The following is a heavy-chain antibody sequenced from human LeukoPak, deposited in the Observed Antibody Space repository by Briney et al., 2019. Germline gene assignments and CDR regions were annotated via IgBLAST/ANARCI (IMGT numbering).Heavy chain of an antibody. Sequence: GESLKISCKGSGYSSTSYWINWVRQMPGKGLEWMGKIDPSDSYTNYSPSFQGHVTISADKSISTAYLQWSSLKASDTAMYYCASINGYGDPSGGYWGQGTLVTVSS. D-gene: IGHD4-17*01. CDR3: ASINGYGDPSGGY. CDR2: IDPSDSYT. CDR1: GYSSTSYW. V-gene: IGHV5-10-1*01. J-gene: IGHJ4*02.